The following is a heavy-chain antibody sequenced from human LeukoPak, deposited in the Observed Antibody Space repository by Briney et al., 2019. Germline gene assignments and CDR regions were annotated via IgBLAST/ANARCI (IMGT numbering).Heavy chain of an antibody. CDR1: GYTFTSYS. J-gene: IGHJ3*02. CDR3: ARGMSGYTEDPFDI. Sequence: ASVKVSCKASGYTFTSYSTNWVRQAPGQGLEWMAWISAYNGNTNYAQKFHGRVTLTRDTSTSTAYMELRSLRSDDTAVYFCARGMSGYTEDPFDIWGQGTVVTVSS. CDR2: ISAYNGNT. D-gene: IGHD2-2*02. V-gene: IGHV1-18*01.